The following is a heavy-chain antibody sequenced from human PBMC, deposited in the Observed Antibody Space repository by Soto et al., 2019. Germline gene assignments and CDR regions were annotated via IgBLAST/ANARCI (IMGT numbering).Heavy chain of an antibody. J-gene: IGHJ5*02. Sequence: EVQLLESGGGLVQPGGSLRLSCAASGFTFSSYAMSWVRQARGKGLEWVSAISGSGGSTYYADSVKGRFTISRDNSKNTLYLQMNSLRAEDTAVYYCAKVGEQQLVLSWFDPWGQGTLVTVSS. CDR3: AKVGEQQLVLSWFDP. D-gene: IGHD6-13*01. V-gene: IGHV3-23*01. CDR2: ISGSGGST. CDR1: GFTFSSYA.